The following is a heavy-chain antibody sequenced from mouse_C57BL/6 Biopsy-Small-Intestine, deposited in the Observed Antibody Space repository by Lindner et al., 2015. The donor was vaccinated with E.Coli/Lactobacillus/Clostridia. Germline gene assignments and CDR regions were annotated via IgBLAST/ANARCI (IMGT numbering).Heavy chain of an antibody. V-gene: IGHV1-9*01. J-gene: IGHJ2*01. Sequence: VQLQESGAELMKPGASVKLSCKATGYTFTGYWIEWVKQRPGHGLEWIGEILPGGVSTNYNEKFKGKATFTADTSSNTAYMQLNSLTTEDSAIYYCVRKFGPYYFDYWGQGTTLTVSS. CDR3: VRKFGPYYFDY. CDR1: GYTFTGYW. CDR2: ILPGGVST.